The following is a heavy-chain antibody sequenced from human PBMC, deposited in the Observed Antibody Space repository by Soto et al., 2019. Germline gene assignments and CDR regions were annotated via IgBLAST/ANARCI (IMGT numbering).Heavy chain of an antibody. CDR3: ARDDDFWSGYYPLDY. V-gene: IGHV3-30-3*01. CDR1: GFTFSSCA. CDR2: ISYDGSNK. J-gene: IGHJ4*02. D-gene: IGHD3-3*01. Sequence: GGSLRLSCAASGFTFSSCAMHWVRQAPGKGLEWVAVISYDGSNKYYADSVKGRFTISRDNSKNTLYLQMNSLRAEDTAVYYCARDDDFWSGYYPLDYWGQGTLVTVSS.